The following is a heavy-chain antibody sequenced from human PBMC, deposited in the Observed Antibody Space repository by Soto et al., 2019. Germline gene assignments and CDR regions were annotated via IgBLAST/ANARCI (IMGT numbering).Heavy chain of an antibody. V-gene: IGHV4-34*01. J-gene: IGHJ3*02. D-gene: IGHD3-10*01. Sequence: SETQSLTCAVYGGSFGGYYWSWIRQPPGKGLEWIGEINHSGSTNYNPSLKSRVTISVDTSKNQFSLKLSSVTAADTAVYYCARFQLLWFGELRAFDIWGQGTMVTVSS. CDR1: GGSFGGYY. CDR2: INHSGST. CDR3: ARFQLLWFGELRAFDI.